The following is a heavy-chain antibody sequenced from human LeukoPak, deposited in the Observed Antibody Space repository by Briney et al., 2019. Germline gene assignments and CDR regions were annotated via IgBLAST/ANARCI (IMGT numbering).Heavy chain of an antibody. CDR3: AREVARVLRYFDWLWFDP. V-gene: IGHV4-59*10. CDR2: IYTSGST. Sequence: PSDTLSLTSAVYGGSFSGYYWSWIRQPPGKGLEWIGRIYTSGSTNYNPSLKSRVTMSVDTSKNQFSLKLSSVTAADTAVYYCAREVARVLRYFDWLWFDPWGQGTLVTVSS. J-gene: IGHJ5*02. D-gene: IGHD3-9*01. CDR1: GGSFSGYY.